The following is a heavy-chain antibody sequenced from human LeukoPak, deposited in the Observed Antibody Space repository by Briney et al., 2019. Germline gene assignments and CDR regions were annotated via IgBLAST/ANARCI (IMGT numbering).Heavy chain of an antibody. D-gene: IGHD6-13*01. CDR3: ARHAIAAPGSQFWFDP. CDR1: GYTFTNYW. V-gene: IGHV5-51*01. Sequence: GESLKISCXGSGYTFTNYWIGWVRQMPGKGMEWLGIIYPGDSDARYSPSFQGQVTISVDKSIRTAYLQWTSLKASDTAMYYCARHAIAAPGSQFWFDPWGQGTLVTVSS. CDR2: IYPGDSDA. J-gene: IGHJ5*02.